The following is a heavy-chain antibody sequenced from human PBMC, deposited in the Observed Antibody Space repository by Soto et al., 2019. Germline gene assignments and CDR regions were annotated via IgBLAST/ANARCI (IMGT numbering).Heavy chain of an antibody. J-gene: IGHJ4*02. CDR3: AKDIRGVSAAGFDA. CDR2: ISYNSDSR. D-gene: IGHD3-10*01. V-gene: IGHV3-9*01. Sequence: EVQLVESGGGSVQPGMSLRLACSTSGFLFNEYAMHWVQQAPGKGLEWVAGISYNSDSRDYGESVRGRFTIFRDNTKNSVYLQMNRLRFEDTAFYYCAKDIRGVSAAGFDAWGQGTLVTVSS. CDR1: GFLFNEYA.